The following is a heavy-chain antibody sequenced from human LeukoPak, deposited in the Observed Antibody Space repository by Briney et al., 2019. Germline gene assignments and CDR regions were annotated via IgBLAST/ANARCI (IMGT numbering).Heavy chain of an antibody. CDR1: GVSIGSSNSY. J-gene: IGHJ4*02. V-gene: IGHV4-39*01. Sequence: SETLSLTCTVSGVSIGSSNSYWGWIRQPPGKGLEWIGSIYYTGNTYYNASLKSRVTISIDTSKNQISLRLTSVTAADTAMYYCARQTGSGLFTLPGGQGTLVTVSS. CDR3: ARQTGSGLFTLP. D-gene: IGHD3/OR15-3a*01. CDR2: IYYTGNT.